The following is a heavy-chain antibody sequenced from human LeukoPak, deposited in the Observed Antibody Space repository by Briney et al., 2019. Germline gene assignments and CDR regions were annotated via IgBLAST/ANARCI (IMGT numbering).Heavy chain of an antibody. CDR1: GYTFTSYY. CDR2: INPSGGST. CDR3: ATPQGYCSSTCCPLGY. J-gene: IGHJ4*02. D-gene: IGHD2-2*01. V-gene: IGHV1-46*01. Sequence: ASVKVSCKASGYTFTSYYMHWVRQAPGQGLEWMGIINPSGGSTSYAQKFQGRVTMTRDMSTSTVYMELSSLRSEDTAVYYCATPQGYCSSTCCPLGYWGQGTLVTVSS.